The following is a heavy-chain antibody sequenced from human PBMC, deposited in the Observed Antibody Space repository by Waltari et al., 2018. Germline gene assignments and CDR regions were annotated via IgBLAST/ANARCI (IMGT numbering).Heavy chain of an antibody. V-gene: IGHV3-48*04. CDR2: ISSGGGTI. Sequence: EVLLLGSGGGLVQPGGSLRPPCLVSVFTLSTYNMNWVRQAPGKGLEWVSYISSGGGTIYYADSVKGRFTISRDNARNSLYLQMNNLRAEDTAVYYCATRGGISNWGLDYWGQGTLVTVSS. CDR1: VFTLSTYN. D-gene: IGHD7-27*01. J-gene: IGHJ4*02. CDR3: ATRGGISNWGLDY.